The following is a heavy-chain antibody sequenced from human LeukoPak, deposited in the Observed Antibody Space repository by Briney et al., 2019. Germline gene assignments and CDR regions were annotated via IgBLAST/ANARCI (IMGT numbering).Heavy chain of an antibody. CDR1: GYTFTSYY. V-gene: IGHV1-46*01. Sequence: ASVTVSFKASGYTFTSYYMHWVRQAPGQGLEWMGIINPNGGSTSYAQKFQGRVTMTRDMSTSTVYMELSSLRSEDTAVYYCAREGRRLRFLEWLLLPNWFDPWGQGTLVTVSS. CDR2: INPNGGST. J-gene: IGHJ5*02. CDR3: AREGRRLRFLEWLLLPNWFDP. D-gene: IGHD3-3*01.